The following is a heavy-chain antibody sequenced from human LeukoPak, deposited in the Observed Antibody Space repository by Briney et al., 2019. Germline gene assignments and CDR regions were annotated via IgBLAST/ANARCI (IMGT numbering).Heavy chain of an antibody. V-gene: IGHV1-69*01. J-gene: IGHJ4*02. D-gene: IGHD3-22*01. CDR3: ARVAGYYDSSGYYYFDY. CDR1: GGTFISYA. CDR2: IIPIFGTA. Sequence: ASVKVSCKASGGTFISYAINWVRQAPGQGLEWMGGIIPIFGTANYAQKFQGRVTITADESTSTAYMELSSLRSEDTAIYYCARVAGYYDSSGYYYFDYWGRGTLVTVSS.